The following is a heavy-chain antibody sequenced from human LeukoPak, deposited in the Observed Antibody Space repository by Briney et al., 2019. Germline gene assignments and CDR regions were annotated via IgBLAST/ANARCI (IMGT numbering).Heavy chain of an antibody. J-gene: IGHJ4*02. D-gene: IGHD4-17*01. CDR1: GGTFSSYA. CDR2: IIPIFGTA. CDR3: ARVLKGGYGDYDY. V-gene: IGHV1-69*13. Sequence: ASVKVSCKASGGTFSSYAISWVRQAPGQGLEWMGGIIPIFGTANYAQKFQGRVTITADESTSTAYMELGSLRSEDTAVYYCARVLKGGYGDYDYWGQGTLVTVSS.